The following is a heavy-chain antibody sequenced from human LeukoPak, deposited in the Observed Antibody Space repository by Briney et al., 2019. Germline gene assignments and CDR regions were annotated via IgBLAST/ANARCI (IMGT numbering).Heavy chain of an antibody. D-gene: IGHD6-13*01. V-gene: IGHV3-33*01. CDR3: AMCIAAAGTRRDYYYYGMDV. J-gene: IGHJ6*04. CDR1: GFTFISYG. CDR2: IGYDGSNK. Sequence: GGSLGLSCPASGFTFISYGMHGVGPAPAKGLEGVAVIGYDGSNKYYADSVKGRFTISRDNSKNTLYLQMNSLRAEDTAVYYCAMCIAAAGTRRDYYYYGMDVWGKGTTVTVSS.